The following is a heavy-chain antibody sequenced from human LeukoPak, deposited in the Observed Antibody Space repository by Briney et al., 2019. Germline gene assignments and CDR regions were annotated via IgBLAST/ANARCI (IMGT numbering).Heavy chain of an antibody. CDR2: FDPGDDET. J-gene: IGHJ5*01. CDR3: ATEKDLLLDS. Sequence: ASVKVSCKVSGYSLSELSTHWVRQAPGQGLEWMGGFDPGDDETIYAQKFQGRATMTEDTSTDTAYLELSSLRSEDTAVYFCATEKDLLLDSWGQGTLVTVSS. V-gene: IGHV1-24*01. CDR1: GYSLSELS. D-gene: IGHD1-26*01.